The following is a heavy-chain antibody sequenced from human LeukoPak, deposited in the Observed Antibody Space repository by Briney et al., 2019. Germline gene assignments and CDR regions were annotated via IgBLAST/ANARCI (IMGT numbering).Heavy chain of an antibody. V-gene: IGHV3-66*01. D-gene: IGHD5-24*01. J-gene: IGHJ4*02. CDR1: GFTVSSNY. CDR3: ARMASRLYYFDY. CDR2: IYSGGST. Sequence: GGSLRLSCAASGFTVSSNYMSWVRQAPGKGLEWVSVIYSGGSTYYADSVKGRFTISRDNSKNTLYLQMNSLRVEDTAVYYCARMASRLYYFDYWGQGTLVTASS.